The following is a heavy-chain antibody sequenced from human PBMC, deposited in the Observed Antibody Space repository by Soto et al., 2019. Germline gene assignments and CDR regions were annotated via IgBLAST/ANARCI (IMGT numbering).Heavy chain of an antibody. CDR3: ARGGRYGDYCGY. CDR2: INAGNGNT. J-gene: IGHJ4*02. Sequence: QVQLLQSGAEEKKPGASVKVSCKASGYTFTSYAIHWVRQAPGQRLEWMGWINAGNGNTDYSQTFQGRVTFTRDTSASTAYLEVSILTSEDTAVYFCARGGRYGDYCGYWGQGTLVTGS. CDR1: GYTFTSYA. V-gene: IGHV1-3*05. D-gene: IGHD4-17*01.